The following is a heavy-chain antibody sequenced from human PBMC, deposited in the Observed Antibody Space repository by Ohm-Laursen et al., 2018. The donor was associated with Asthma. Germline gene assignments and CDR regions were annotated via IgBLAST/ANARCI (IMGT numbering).Heavy chain of an antibody. CDR2: ITHAGYA. CDR3: VASRQSAWGWDL. D-gene: IGHD1-26*01. J-gene: IGHJ4*02. CDR1: GDSFGAYY. Sequence: GTLSLTCPASGDSFGAYYFSWIRQLPGQGLEWIGEITHAGYANYNASLESRVTISVDTSKEQFSLIVNSVTHADTAVYFCVASRQSAWGWDLWGQGTLVTVSS. V-gene: IGHV4-34*08.